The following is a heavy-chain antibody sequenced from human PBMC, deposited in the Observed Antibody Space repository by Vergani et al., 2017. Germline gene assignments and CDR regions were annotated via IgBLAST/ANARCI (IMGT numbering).Heavy chain of an antibody. CDR1: DFISNGHY. CDR2: LYASGST. CDR3: ARHLRGYSYCVFDY. V-gene: IGHV4-38-2*01. D-gene: IGHD5-18*01. J-gene: IGHJ4*02. Sequence: QVQLQESGPGLVKPSETLSLICDVFDFISNGHYWGWIRQPPAKGLEWIVSLYASGSTYYRPSLKSRVAISIDTSKNHLSLRLSSVTAAYTDVYYCARHLRGYSYCVFDYWGQGREVTVSS.